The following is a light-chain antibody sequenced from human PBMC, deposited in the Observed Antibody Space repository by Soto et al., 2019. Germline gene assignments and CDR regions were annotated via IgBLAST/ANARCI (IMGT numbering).Light chain of an antibody. Sequence: DIQMTQSPSTLSASVGDRVTITCRASQSIKNYLNWYQQKPGKAPKLLIYAASSLQSGVPSRFSGSGSGTDFTVTISSLQPEDFATYYCQQSYSMPRTFGGGTKVDIK. CDR3: QQSYSMPRT. J-gene: IGKJ4*01. CDR2: AAS. V-gene: IGKV1-39*01. CDR1: QSIKNY.